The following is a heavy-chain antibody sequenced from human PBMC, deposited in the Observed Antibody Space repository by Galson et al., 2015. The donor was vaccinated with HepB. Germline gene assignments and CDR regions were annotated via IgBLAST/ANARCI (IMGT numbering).Heavy chain of an antibody. Sequence: SLRLSCAASGLTFTNYAMSWVRQAPGKGLEWVSSITGNGRTTYYADSVKGRFTMSRDNSKNTVHLRMNSLRSEDTAVYFCATGTVTTYWGQGTLVTVSS. CDR2: ITGNGRTT. D-gene: IGHD4-17*01. CDR3: ATGTVTTY. J-gene: IGHJ4*02. V-gene: IGHV3-23*01. CDR1: GLTFTNYA.